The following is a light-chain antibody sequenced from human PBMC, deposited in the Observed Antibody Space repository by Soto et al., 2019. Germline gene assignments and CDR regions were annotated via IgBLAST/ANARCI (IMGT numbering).Light chain of an antibody. J-gene: IGKJ1*01. V-gene: IGKV3-11*01. Sequence: EIVLTQSPATLSLSPGERATLSCRASQSVGSSVAWYQQKLGQAPRLLIYAASDRATGIPGRCSGRGSGTDVTLIISSLEPEDFAFYDGQQGNTWPWTVGQGTKVDIK. CDR3: QQGNTWPWT. CDR1: QSVGSS. CDR2: AAS.